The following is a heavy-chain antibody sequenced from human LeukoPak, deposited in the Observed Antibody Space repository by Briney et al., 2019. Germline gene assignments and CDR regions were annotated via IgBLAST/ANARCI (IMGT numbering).Heavy chain of an antibody. CDR3: ARERYCSGGNCFVTYYYGMDV. J-gene: IGHJ6*02. CDR2: INPSGGST. CDR1: GYTFTSYY. V-gene: IGHV1-46*01. D-gene: IGHD2-15*01. Sequence: ASVKVSCKASGYTFTSYYMHWVRQAPGQGLEWMGIINPSGGSTSYAQKFQGRVTMTRDTSTSTVYMELSSLRSEDTAVYYRARERYCSGGNCFVTYYYGMDVWGQGTTVTVSS.